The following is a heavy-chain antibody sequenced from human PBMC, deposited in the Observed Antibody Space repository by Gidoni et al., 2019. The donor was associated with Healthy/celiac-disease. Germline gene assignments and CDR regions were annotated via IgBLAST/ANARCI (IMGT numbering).Heavy chain of an antibody. CDR3: ARDLAIFGVVMQSLHGEPFDY. J-gene: IGHJ4*02. D-gene: IGHD3-3*01. V-gene: IGHV3-30-3*01. Sequence: PGKGLEWVAVISYDGSNKYYADSVKCRFTISRDKTKNTLYLQMNSLRAEDTAVYYCARDLAIFGVVMQSLHGEPFDYWGQGTLVTVSS. CDR2: ISYDGSNK.